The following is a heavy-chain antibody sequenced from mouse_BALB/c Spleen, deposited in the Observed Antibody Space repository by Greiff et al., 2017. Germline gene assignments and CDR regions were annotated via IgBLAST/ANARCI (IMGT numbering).Heavy chain of an antibody. CDR2: IDPANGNT. CDR1: GFNIKDTY. CDR3: ARGDGYSGAY. D-gene: IGHD2-3*01. V-gene: IGHV14-3*02. Sequence: EVQGVESGAELVKPGASVKLSCTASGFNIKDTYMHWVKQRPEQGLEWIGRIDPANGNTKYDPKFQGKATITADTSSNTAYLQLSSLTSEDTAVYYCARGDGYSGAYWGQGTLVTVSA. J-gene: IGHJ3*01.